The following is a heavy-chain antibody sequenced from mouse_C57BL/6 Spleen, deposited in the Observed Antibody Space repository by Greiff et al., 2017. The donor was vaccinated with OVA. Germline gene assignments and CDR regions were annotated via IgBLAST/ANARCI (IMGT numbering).Heavy chain of an antibody. V-gene: IGHV1-82*01. Sequence: QVQLKESGPELVKPGASVKISCKASGYAFSSSWMNWVKQRPGKGLEWIGRIYPGDGDTNYNGKFKGKATLTADKSSSTAYMQLSSLTSEDSAVYFCARDGLLRAMDYWGQGTSVTVSS. CDR1: GYAFSSSW. J-gene: IGHJ4*01. D-gene: IGHD2-3*01. CDR3: ARDGLLRAMDY. CDR2: IYPGDGDT.